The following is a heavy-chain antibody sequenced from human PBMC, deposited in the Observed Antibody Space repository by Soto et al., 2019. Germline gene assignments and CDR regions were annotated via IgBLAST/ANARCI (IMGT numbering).Heavy chain of an antibody. CDR3: ARVSQQRTTRGWFDP. CDR2: IYYSGST. J-gene: IGHJ5*02. D-gene: IGHD6-13*01. V-gene: IGHV4-59*01. Sequence: TLSLTCTVSGGSISSYYWSWIRQPPGKGLEWIGYIYYSGSTNYNPSLKSRVTISVDTSKNQFSLKLSSVTAADTAVYYCARVSQQRTTRGWFDPWGQGTLVTVSS. CDR1: GGSISSYY.